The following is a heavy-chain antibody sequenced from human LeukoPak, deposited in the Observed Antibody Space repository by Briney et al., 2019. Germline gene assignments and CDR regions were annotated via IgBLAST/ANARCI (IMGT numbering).Heavy chain of an antibody. CDR1: GGSISSSSYY. Sequence: SETLSLTCTVSGGSISSSSYYWGWIRQPPGKGLEWIGSIYYSGSTYYNPSLKSRVTISVDTSKNQFSLKLSSATAADTAVYYCARHAGSNWFDPWGQGTLVTVSS. J-gene: IGHJ5*02. CDR2: IYYSGST. CDR3: ARHAGSNWFDP. V-gene: IGHV4-39*01.